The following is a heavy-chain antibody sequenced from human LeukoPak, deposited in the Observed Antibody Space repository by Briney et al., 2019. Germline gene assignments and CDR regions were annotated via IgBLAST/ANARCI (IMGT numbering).Heavy chain of an antibody. Sequence: SETLSLTCTVSGGSISSYYWSWIRRPPGKGLEWIGYIYYSGSTNYNPSLKSRVTISVDTSKNQFSLKLSSVTAADTAVYYCARDALRAWMDVWGKGTTVTISS. CDR2: IYYSGST. CDR3: ARDALRAWMDV. D-gene: IGHD4-17*01. J-gene: IGHJ6*04. V-gene: IGHV4-59*01. CDR1: GGSISSYY.